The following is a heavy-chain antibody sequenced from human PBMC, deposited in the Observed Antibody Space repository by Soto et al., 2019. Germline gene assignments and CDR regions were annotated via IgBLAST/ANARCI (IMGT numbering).Heavy chain of an antibody. V-gene: IGHV1-2*02. CDR3: ARDRRSQYFRVRGVSENWFDP. J-gene: IGHJ5*02. CDR2: INPNSGGT. CDR1: GYTFTGYY. Sequence: QVQLVQSGAEVKKPGASVKVSCKASGYTFTGYYMHWVRQAPGQGLEWMGWINPNSGGTNYAQKFQGRVTMTRDTSISTAYMELSRLRSDDTAVYYCARDRRSQYFRVRGVSENWFDPWGQGTLVTVSS. D-gene: IGHD3-10*01.